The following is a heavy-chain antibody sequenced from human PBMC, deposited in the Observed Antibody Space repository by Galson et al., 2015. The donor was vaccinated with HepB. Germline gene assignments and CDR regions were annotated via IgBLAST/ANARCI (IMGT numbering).Heavy chain of an antibody. J-gene: IGHJ6*02. D-gene: IGHD3-22*01. V-gene: IGHV1-3*01. CDR1: GYTFTSYA. CDR3: ARDNERLTYHYDSSGSGMDV. Sequence: SVKVSCKASGYTFTSYAMHWVRQAPGQRLEWMGWINAGNGNTKYSQKFQGRVTITRDTSASTAYMELSSLRSEDTAVYYCARDNERLTYHYDSSGSGMDVWGQGTTVTVSS. CDR2: INAGNGNT.